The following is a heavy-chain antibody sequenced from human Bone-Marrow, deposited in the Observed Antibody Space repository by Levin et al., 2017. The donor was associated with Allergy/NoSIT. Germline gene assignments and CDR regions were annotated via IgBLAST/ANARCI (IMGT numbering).Heavy chain of an antibody. CDR3: AKSSQNSNTDAFDI. J-gene: IGHJ3*02. CDR2: ISGSGGST. CDR1: GFTFSSYA. Sequence: GESLKISCAASGFTFSSYAMSGVRQAPGKGLEWVSAISGSGGSTYYADSVKGRFTISRDNSKNTLYLQMNSLRAEDTAVYYCAKSSQNSNTDAFDIWGQGTMVTVSS. V-gene: IGHV3-23*01. D-gene: IGHD4-11*01.